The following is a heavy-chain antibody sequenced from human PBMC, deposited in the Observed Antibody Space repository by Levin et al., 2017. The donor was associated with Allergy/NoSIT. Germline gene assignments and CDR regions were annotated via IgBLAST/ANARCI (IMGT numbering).Heavy chain of an antibody. V-gene: IGHV4-34*01. J-gene: IGHJ6*02. D-gene: IGHD2-2*01. CDR3: ARVPVFPPLLSRRYCSSTSCNGLYYYDDGMDV. Sequence: SETLSLTCAVYGGSFSGYYWSWIRQPPGKGLEWIGEINHSGSTNYNPSLKSRVTISVDTSKNQFSLKLSSVTAADTAVYYCARVPVFPPLLSRRYCSSTSCNGLYYYDDGMDVWGQGTTVTVSS. CDR1: GGSFSGYY. CDR2: INHSGST.